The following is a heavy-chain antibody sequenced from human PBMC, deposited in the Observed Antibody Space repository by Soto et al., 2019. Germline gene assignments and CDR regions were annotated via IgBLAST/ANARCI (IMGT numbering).Heavy chain of an antibody. CDR1: GFTFSTYS. D-gene: IGHD2-8*01. Sequence: GGSLRLSCAASGFTFSTYSMNWVRQAPGKGPEWVAYITGNSGTKYYADSVKGRFTISRDNAKNPLHLQMNSLRDEDTAVYYCARDNGMAGSFDPWGQGTLVTVSS. V-gene: IGHV3-48*02. CDR3: ARDNGMAGSFDP. J-gene: IGHJ5*02. CDR2: ITGNSGTK.